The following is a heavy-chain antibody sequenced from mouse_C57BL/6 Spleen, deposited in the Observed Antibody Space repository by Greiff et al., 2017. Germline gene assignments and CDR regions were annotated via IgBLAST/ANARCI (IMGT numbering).Heavy chain of an antibody. V-gene: IGHV1-64*01. CDR3: ARDRVYYFDY. J-gene: IGHJ2*01. D-gene: IGHD3-2*01. Sequence: QVRLQQPGAELVKPGASVKLSCKASGYTFTSYWMHWVKQRPGQGLERIGMIHPNSGSTNYNEKFKSKATLTVDKSSSTAYMQLSSLTSEDSAVYYCARDRVYYFDYWGQGTTLTVSS. CDR2: IHPNSGST. CDR1: GYTFTSYW.